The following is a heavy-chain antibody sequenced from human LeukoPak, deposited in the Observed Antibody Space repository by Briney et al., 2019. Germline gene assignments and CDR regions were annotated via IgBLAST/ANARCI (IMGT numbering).Heavy chain of an antibody. J-gene: IGHJ4*02. CDR2: ISSSSSYI. D-gene: IGHD1-26*01. CDR3: ARGESFATPGGDY. V-gene: IGHV3-21*01. Sequence: PGGSLRLSCAASGFTFSSYSMNWVRQAPGKGLEWVSSISSSSSYIYYADSVKGRFTISRDNAKNSLYLQMNSLRAEDTAVYYCARGESFATPGGDYWGQGTLVTVSS. CDR1: GFTFSSYS.